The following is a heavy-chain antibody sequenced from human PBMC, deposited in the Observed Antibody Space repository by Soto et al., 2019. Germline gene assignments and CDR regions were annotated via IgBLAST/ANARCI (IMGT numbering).Heavy chain of an antibody. CDR3: ARVDRRLGELSLDY. J-gene: IGHJ4*02. CDR2: IYYSGST. Sequence: TSETLSLTCTVSGGSISRGGYYWSWIRQHPGKGLEWIGYIYYSGSTYYNPSLKSRVTISVDTSKNQFSLKLSSVTAADTAVYYCARVDRRLGELSLDYWGQGTLVTVSS. CDR1: GGSISRGGYY. D-gene: IGHD3-16*02. V-gene: IGHV4-31*03.